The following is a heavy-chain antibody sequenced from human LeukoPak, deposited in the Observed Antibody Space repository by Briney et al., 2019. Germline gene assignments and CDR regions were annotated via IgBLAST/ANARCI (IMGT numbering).Heavy chain of an antibody. CDR1: GFIFSSYG. D-gene: IGHD1-26*01. Sequence: GGSLRLSCAASGFIFSSYGMHWVRQAPDKGLEWVAFIRYDGSRKYYADSVKGRFTISRDNSKNTLYLQMNSLRAEDTAMYYCAKDMGHVGVALDWGQGTLVTVSS. CDR2: IRYDGSRK. J-gene: IGHJ4*02. V-gene: IGHV3-30*02. CDR3: AKDMGHVGVALD.